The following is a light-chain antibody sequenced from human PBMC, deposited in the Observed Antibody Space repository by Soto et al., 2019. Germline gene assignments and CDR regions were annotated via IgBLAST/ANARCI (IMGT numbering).Light chain of an antibody. CDR2: DAS. Sequence: DIQMTQSPSSLSSSVGDRVTITCQASQNINNYFNWYQQKPGRAPKLLIYDASNLEAGVPSRFRGSGSGTDFTFTISLLQPEDIATYYCQQYENLPTFGQGTRLEIK. J-gene: IGKJ5*01. V-gene: IGKV1-33*01. CDR3: QQYENLPT. CDR1: QNINNY.